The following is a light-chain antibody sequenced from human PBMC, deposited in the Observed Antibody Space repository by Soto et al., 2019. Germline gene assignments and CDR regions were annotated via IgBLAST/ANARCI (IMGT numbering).Light chain of an antibody. CDR3: QQYNNWPSYT. Sequence: EIVMTQSPATLSVSPGERVTLSCKASRSVSVNLAWYQQKPGQAPRLLIYRTSTRATDVPDRFSGTGSGTDFTLTISGLQSEDFAVYFCQQYNNWPSYTFGPGTKLEIK. CDR2: RTS. CDR1: RSVSVN. J-gene: IGKJ2*01. V-gene: IGKV3-15*01.